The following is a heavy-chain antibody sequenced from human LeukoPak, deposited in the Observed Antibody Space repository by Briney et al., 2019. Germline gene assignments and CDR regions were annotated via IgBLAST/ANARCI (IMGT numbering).Heavy chain of an antibody. D-gene: IGHD3-16*01. Sequence: GGSLRLSCAASGFTFSNAWMSWVRQAPGKGLEWVGRIKSKTDGGTTDYAAPVKGRFTISRDDSKNTLYLQMNSLKTEDTVVYYCTTDPEQYVWGSYFENWFDPWGQGTLVTVSS. CDR1: GFTFSNAW. J-gene: IGHJ5*02. CDR3: TTDPEQYVWGSYFENWFDP. V-gene: IGHV3-15*01. CDR2: IKSKTDGGTT.